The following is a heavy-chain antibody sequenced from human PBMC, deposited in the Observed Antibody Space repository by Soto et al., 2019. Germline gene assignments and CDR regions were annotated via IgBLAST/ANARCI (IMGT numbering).Heavy chain of an antibody. CDR2: ISSSSSYI. V-gene: IGHV3-21*01. CDR1: GFTFSSYS. Sequence: KPGGSLRLSCAASGFTFSSYSMNWVRQAPGKGLEWVSSISSSSSYIYYADSVKGRFTISRDNAKNSLYLQMNSLRAEDTAVYYCARGSYYYGSGRFAFDIWGQGTMVT. D-gene: IGHD3-10*01. CDR3: ARGSYYYGSGRFAFDI. J-gene: IGHJ3*02.